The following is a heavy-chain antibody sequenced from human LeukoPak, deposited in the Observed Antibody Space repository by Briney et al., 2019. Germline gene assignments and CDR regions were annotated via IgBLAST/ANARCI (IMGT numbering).Heavy chain of an antibody. CDR3: ALEMATITGPFDY. V-gene: IGHV3-48*03. D-gene: IGHD5-24*01. Sequence: PGGSLRLSCAASGFTFSSYEMNWVRQAPGKGLEWVSYISSSGSTIYYADSVKGRFTISRDNAKNSLYLQMNGLRAEDTAVYYCALEMATITGPFDYWGQGTLVTVSS. CDR1: GFTFSSYE. CDR2: ISSSGSTI. J-gene: IGHJ4*02.